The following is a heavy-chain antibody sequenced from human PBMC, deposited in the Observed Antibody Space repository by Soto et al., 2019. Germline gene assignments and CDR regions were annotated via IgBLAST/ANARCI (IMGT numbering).Heavy chain of an antibody. CDR2: IFFSGNT. CDR3: XXXXDNGGNWADY. V-gene: IGHV4-31*03. Sequence: QVQLQESGPGLVKPSQTLSLTCTVSGGSITSGAYYWSWIRQHPGKGLEWIGYIFFSGNTYYNPSLKSXVTISLGTSXXQFXXXXSXXTXXXXXXXXXXXXDNGGNWADYWGQGTLVTVSS. CDR1: GGSITSGAYY. J-gene: IGHJ4*02. D-gene: IGHD7-27*01.